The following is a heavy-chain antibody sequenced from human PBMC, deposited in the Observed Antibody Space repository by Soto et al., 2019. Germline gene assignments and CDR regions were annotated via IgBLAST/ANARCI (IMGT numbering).Heavy chain of an antibody. CDR2: MNPNSGNT. J-gene: IGHJ4*02. V-gene: IGHV1-8*01. CDR3: GRVLNSIRLGELSLPDY. Sequence: ASVKVSCKASGYTFTSYDINWVRQATGQGLEWMGWMNPNSGNTGYAQKFQGRVTMTRNTSISTAYMELSSLRSEDTAVYYCGRVLNSIRLGELSLPDYWGQGTLVTVSS. CDR1: GYTFTSYD. D-gene: IGHD3-16*02.